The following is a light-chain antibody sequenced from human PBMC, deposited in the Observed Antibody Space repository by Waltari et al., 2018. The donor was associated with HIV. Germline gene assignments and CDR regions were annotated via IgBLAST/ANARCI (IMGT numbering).Light chain of an antibody. V-gene: IGKV4-1*01. J-gene: IGKJ3*01. Sequence: DIVMTQSPDSLAVSLGERATINCKSSQSVLYSSNNKNYLAWYQQKPGQPPKLLIYWASTRESGVPDRFSGSGSGTDFTLTISNLQAEDVAVYYCQQYYDTPFTFGPGTKVDIK. CDR2: WAS. CDR1: QSVLYSSNNKNY. CDR3: QQYYDTPFT.